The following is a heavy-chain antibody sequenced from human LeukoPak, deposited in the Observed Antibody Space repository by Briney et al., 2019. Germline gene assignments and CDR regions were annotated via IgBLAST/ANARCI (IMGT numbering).Heavy chain of an antibody. D-gene: IGHD6-6*01. V-gene: IGHV4-39*01. CDR2: MSYSGTT. J-gene: IGHJ4*02. CDR1: GGSFRSSSYY. CDR3: ASHLEDSRSPDQEDYDH. Sequence: SETLSLTCAVSGGSFRSSSYYWGWIRQPPGKGLEWIGTMSYSGTTHHNPSLKSRVTISVDTSKNEFSMKLRSVTAADTAVYYCASHLEDSRSPDQEDYDHWGQGTLVTVSS.